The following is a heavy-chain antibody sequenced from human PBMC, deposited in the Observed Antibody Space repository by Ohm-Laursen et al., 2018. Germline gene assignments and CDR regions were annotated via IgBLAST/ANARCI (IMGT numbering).Heavy chain of an antibody. CDR1: GFTVSSNY. CDR3: ASYGDYNAFDI. CDR2: IYSGGST. J-gene: IGHJ3*02. Sequence: GSLRLSCAASGFTVSSNYMSWVRQAPGKGLEWVSVIYSGGSTYYADSVKGRFTISRDNSKNTLYLQMNSLRAEDTAVYYCASYGDYNAFDIWGQGTMVTVSS. V-gene: IGHV3-66*01. D-gene: IGHD4-17*01.